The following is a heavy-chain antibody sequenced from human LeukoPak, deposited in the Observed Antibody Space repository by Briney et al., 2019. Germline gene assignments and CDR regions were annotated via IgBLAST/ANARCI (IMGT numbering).Heavy chain of an antibody. CDR3: ARRSGRIGMIVKVFDY. CDR1: GGSFSGYY. CDR2: INHSGST. J-gene: IGHJ4*02. D-gene: IGHD3-22*01. V-gene: IGHV4-34*01. Sequence: SETLSLTCAVYGGSFSGYYWSWIRQPPGKGLEWIGEINHSGSTNYNPSLKSRVTISVDTSKNQSSLKLSSVTAADTAVYYCARRSGRIGMIVKVFDYWGQGTLVTVSS.